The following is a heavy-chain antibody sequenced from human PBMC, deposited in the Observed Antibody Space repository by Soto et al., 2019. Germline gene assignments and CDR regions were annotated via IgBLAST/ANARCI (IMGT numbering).Heavy chain of an antibody. CDR1: GYSFSYYG. J-gene: IGHJ4*02. V-gene: IGHV1-18*01. D-gene: IGHD3-22*01. CDR3: ARDRLRGYDNSGFYS. Sequence: GASVKVSCKASGYSFSYYGSSWVRQAPGQGLEWMGWINPYNGNRNYAQKFEDRVTMTTATSTNTIYMELRSLKSDDTAIYYCARDRLRGYDNSGFYSWGQGTLVTVSS. CDR2: INPYNGNR.